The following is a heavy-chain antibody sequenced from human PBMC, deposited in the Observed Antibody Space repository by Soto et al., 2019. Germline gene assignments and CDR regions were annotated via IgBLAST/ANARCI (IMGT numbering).Heavy chain of an antibody. CDR1: GGTFSSYA. V-gene: IGHV1-69*13. Sequence: GASVKVSCKASGGTFSSYAIGWVRQAPGQGLEWMGGIIPLFGTANYAQKFQGRVTITADESTSTAYMELSRLRSEDTAVYYCATSTIIYQALLYAPYYYYGMGVWGQGTTVTVSS. J-gene: IGHJ6*02. CDR3: ATSTIIYQALLYAPYYYYGMGV. D-gene: IGHD2-2*02. CDR2: IIPLFGTA.